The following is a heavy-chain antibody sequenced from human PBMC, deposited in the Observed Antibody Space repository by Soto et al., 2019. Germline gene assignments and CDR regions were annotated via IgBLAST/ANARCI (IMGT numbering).Heavy chain of an antibody. V-gene: IGHV4-30-4*01. Sequence: SETLSLTCTVSGGSISSGDYYWSWIRQPPGKGLEWIGYIYYSGSTYYNPSLKSRVTISVDTSKNQFSLKLSSVTAADTAVYYCARARDTYGFFPSSVWGQGTLVTVSS. CDR1: GGSISSGDYY. J-gene: IGHJ4*02. CDR3: ARARDTYGFFPSSV. CDR2: IYYSGST. D-gene: IGHD3-10*01.